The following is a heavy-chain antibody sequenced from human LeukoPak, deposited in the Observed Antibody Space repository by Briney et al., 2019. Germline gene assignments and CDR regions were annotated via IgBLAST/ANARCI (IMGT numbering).Heavy chain of an antibody. CDR1: GYTFTSYG. V-gene: IGHV1-2*02. D-gene: IGHD2-21*02. Sequence: GASVKVSCKASGYTFTSYGISWVRQAPGQGLEWVGWINPNSDGTNYAQKFQGRVTMTRDTSISTAYMELSRLLSGDTAVYYCARGKTMVYCGGDCYRFDNWGQGTLVTVSS. J-gene: IGHJ4*02. CDR2: INPNSDGT. CDR3: ARGKTMVYCGGDCYRFDN.